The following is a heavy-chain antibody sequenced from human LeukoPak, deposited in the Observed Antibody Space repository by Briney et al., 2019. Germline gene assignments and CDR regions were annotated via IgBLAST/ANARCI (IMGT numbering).Heavy chain of an antibody. D-gene: IGHD1-14*01. CDR3: ARDHNLYGDAFDI. Sequence: PSQTLSLTCTVSGGSISSGGYYWSWIRQHPGKGLEWIGYIYYSGSTYYNPSLKSRVTISVDTSKNQFSLKLSSVTAADTAVYYCARDHNLYGDAFDIWGQGTMVTVSS. CDR2: IYYSGST. CDR1: GGSISSGGYY. J-gene: IGHJ3*02. V-gene: IGHV4-31*03.